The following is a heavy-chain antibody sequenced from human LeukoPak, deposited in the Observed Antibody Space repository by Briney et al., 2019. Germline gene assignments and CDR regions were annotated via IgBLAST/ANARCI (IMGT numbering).Heavy chain of an antibody. V-gene: IGHV4-4*07. Sequence: SETLSLTCTVSGGSINGYYWNWIRQPAGKGLEWIGRMHSSGSTNYNPSLGSRVTISVDTSKNQFSLKLSSVTTADTAVYYCARQTHYWGQGTLVTVSS. CDR1: GGSINGYY. CDR2: MHSSGST. CDR3: ARQTHY. J-gene: IGHJ4*02.